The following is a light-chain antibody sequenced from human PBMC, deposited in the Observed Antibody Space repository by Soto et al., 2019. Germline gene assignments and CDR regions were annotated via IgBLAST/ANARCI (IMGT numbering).Light chain of an antibody. J-gene: IGKJ2*01. CDR3: QQSYSTPVD. Sequence: DIQMTQSPSSLSASVGDRVTITCRASQSISSYLNWYQHKPGTAPRLLIYAASSLQSGVPSRFSGSGSGTDFALTISSLQPEDSAAYYCQQSYSTPVDFGQGTKLEIK. CDR1: QSISSY. CDR2: AAS. V-gene: IGKV1-39*01.